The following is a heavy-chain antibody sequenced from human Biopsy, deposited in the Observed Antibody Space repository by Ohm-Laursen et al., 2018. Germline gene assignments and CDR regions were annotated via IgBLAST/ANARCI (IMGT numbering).Heavy chain of an antibody. V-gene: IGHV1-2*02. CDR1: GYTFAGYY. J-gene: IGHJ6*02. Sequence: SVKVSCKASGYTFAGYYLHWVRQAPGHGLEWMGWINPNSGNANYAQSFQGRLTVTRDTSISTAYMELTSLTFDDTAIYYCASVPAYPSIDGYYGLDLWGQGTTVIVSS. D-gene: IGHD3-9*01. CDR3: ASVPAYPSIDGYYGLDL. CDR2: INPNSGNA.